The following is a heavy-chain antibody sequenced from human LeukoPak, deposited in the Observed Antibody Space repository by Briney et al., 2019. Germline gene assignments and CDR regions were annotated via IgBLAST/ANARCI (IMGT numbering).Heavy chain of an antibody. CDR1: GGSISSSSHY. CDR3: AREGGPYRPLDY. J-gene: IGHJ4*02. CDR2: VNLQGST. V-gene: IGHV4-39*07. Sequence: SETLSLTCTVSGGSISSSSHYWGWIRQPPGKGLEWIGEVNLQGSTNYNPSLMGRVAISVDTSENHISLQLTSVTAADTAVYYRAREGGPYRPLDYSGQGTLVTVSS.